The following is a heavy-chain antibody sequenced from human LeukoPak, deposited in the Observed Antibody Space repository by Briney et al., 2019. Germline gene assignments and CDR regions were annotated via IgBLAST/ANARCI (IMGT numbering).Heavy chain of an antibody. CDR3: AKEGVTDAFDI. D-gene: IGHD4-23*01. J-gene: IGHJ3*02. CDR2: ISYDGSNK. CDR1: GFSFSNYG. Sequence: GGSLRLSCTASGFSFSNYGMHWVRQDPGKGLEWVAVISYDGSNKYYADSVKGRFTISRDNSKNTLYLQMNSLRAEDTAVYYCAKEGVTDAFDIWGQGTMVTVSS. V-gene: IGHV3-30*18.